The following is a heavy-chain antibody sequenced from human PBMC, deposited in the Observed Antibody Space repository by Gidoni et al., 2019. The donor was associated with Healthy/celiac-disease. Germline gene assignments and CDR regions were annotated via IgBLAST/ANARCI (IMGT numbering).Heavy chain of an antibody. CDR3: ARDRSRGYSYGYY. CDR2: ISSSSSYI. J-gene: IGHJ4*02. V-gene: IGHV3-21*01. Sequence: GLRWVSSISSSSSYIYYADSVKGRFTISRDNAKNSLYLQMNSLRAEDTAVYYCARDRSRGYSYGYYWGQGTLVTVSS. D-gene: IGHD5-18*01.